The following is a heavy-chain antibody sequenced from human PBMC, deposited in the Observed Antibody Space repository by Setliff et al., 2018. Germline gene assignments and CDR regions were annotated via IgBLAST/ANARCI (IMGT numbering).Heavy chain of an antibody. V-gene: IGHV1-18*01. D-gene: IGHD4-17*01. CDR2: INNYNFNT. CDR1: GSTFTDYG. Sequence: ASVKVSCKSSGSTFTDYGITWVRQVPGQGLEWMGWINNYNFNTQYAQKFQGRVTLTSETTTGTVYMELRSLNSDDTAVYYCARDVPLTTVTKNYFGPWGQGTLVTVSS. J-gene: IGHJ5*02. CDR3: ARDVPLTTVTKNYFGP.